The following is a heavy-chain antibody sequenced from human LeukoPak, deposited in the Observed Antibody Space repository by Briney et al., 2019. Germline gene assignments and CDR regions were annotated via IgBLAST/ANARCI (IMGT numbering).Heavy chain of an antibody. CDR1: GDSISSYY. J-gene: IGHJ5*02. CDR2: IYASGST. V-gene: IGHV4-4*07. CDR3: ARKALPGNWFDP. Sequence: SETLSLTCTVSGDSISSYYWSWIRPPAGKGLEWIGRIYASGSTNYTPSLKSRVTMSLDTSKNQFSLNLSSVTAADTAVYYCARKALPGNWFDPWGQGTLVTVSS.